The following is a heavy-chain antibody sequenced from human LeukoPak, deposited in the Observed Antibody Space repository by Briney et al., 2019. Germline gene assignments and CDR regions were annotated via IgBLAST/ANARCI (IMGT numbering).Heavy chain of an antibody. V-gene: IGHV3-43*01. CDR2: ISWDGGST. J-gene: IGHJ5*02. CDR1: GFTFDDYT. Sequence: GGSLRLSCAASGFTFDDYTMHWVRQAPGKGLEWVSLISWDGGSTYYADSVKGRFTISRDNSKNSLYLQMNSLRTEDTALYYCAKEADYDLGFGPWGQGTLVTVSS. D-gene: IGHD3-3*01. CDR3: AKEADYDLGFGP.